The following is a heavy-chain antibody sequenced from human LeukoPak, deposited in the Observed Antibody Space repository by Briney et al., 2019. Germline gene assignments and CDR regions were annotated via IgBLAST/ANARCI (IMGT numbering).Heavy chain of an antibody. CDR2: IIPIFGTA. J-gene: IGHJ4*02. V-gene: IGHV1-69*13. CDR1: GGTFSSYA. Sequence: SVKVPCKASGGTFSSYAISWVRQAPGQGLEWMGGIIPIFGTANYAQKFQGRVTITADESTSTAYMELSSLRSEDTAVYYCARGPDGYDMTGYIYWGQGTLVTVSS. CDR3: ARGPDGYDMTGYIY. D-gene: IGHD3-9*01.